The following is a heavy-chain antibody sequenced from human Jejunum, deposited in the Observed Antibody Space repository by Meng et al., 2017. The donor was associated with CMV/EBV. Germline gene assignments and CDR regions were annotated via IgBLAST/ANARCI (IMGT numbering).Heavy chain of an antibody. D-gene: IGHD3/OR15-3a*01. Sequence: TCSVSGDSINAYFWTWIRQVPGKGLEYIGYVHSTRGTNYNPSFKSRVTISADTSKNQVSLRLTSVTAADTGTFYCARGRWTGGWFDPWGQGVLVTVSS. J-gene: IGHJ5*02. V-gene: IGHV4-59*12. CDR1: GDSINAYF. CDR3: ARGRWTGGWFDP. CDR2: VHSTRGT.